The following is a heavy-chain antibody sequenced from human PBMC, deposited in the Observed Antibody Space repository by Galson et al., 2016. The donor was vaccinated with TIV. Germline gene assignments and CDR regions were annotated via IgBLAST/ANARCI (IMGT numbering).Heavy chain of an antibody. CDR3: ARVVGTVITQKSFDF. J-gene: IGHJ4*02. D-gene: IGHD4-23*01. V-gene: IGHV1-18*01. CDR2: ISGYNDNT. Sequence: SVKVSCKASGYSFINYYITWVRQAPGQGLEWMGWISGYNDNTSYTLKFQGRLTMTTDTYTSTSYMELRSLRSGDTAVYYCARVVGTVITQKSFDFWGQGTPVIVSS. CDR1: GYSFINYY.